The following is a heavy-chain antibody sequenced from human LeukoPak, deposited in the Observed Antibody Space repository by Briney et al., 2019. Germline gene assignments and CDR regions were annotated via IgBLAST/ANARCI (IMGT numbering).Heavy chain of an antibody. CDR1: GGSISTYY. J-gene: IGHJ5*02. Sequence: PSETLSLTCTVSGGSISTYYWSWFRQPPGKGLEWIGYIYYSGSTNYNPSLKSRVTISVDTSKNQFSLKLSSVTAADTAVYYCATYSYSSIWYWFDPWGQGTLVTVSS. CDR3: ATYSYSSIWYWFDP. D-gene: IGHD6-13*01. V-gene: IGHV4-59*01. CDR2: IYYSGST.